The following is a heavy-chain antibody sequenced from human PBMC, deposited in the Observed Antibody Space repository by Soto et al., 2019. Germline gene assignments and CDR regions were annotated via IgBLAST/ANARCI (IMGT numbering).Heavy chain of an antibody. CDR1: GYNFNTYW. V-gene: IGHV5-51*01. CDR2: IYPGDSDT. CDR3: ARKGYIYGFLQFAS. D-gene: IGHD3-3*01. J-gene: IGHJ4*02. Sequence: GESLKISCKASGYNFNTYWIGWVRQMPGKGLEWMGIIYPGDSDTRYSPSFQGQVTISADKSISTAYLQWSSLKASDTAMYYCARKGYIYGFLQFASWGREPPFTVPS.